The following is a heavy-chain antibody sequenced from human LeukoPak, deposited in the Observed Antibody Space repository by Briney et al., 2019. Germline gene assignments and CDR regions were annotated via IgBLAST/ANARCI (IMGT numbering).Heavy chain of an antibody. J-gene: IGHJ4*02. Sequence: PGGSLRLSCAASGFTFSSYGIHWVRQAPGKGLDWVAFIRYDGTNKYYADSVKGRFTISRDNSKNTLYVQMNSLRPEDTAVYYCAKDLHPMVGAKTFDYWGQGTLVTVSS. CDR2: IRYDGTNK. D-gene: IGHD1-26*01. V-gene: IGHV3-30*02. CDR1: GFTFSSYG. CDR3: AKDLHPMVGAKTFDY.